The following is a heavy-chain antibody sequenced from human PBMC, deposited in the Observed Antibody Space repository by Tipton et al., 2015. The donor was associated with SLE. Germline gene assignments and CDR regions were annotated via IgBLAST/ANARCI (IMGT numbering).Heavy chain of an antibody. J-gene: IGHJ6*04. CDR3: ARGDYDGSGSYYPSGMDV. D-gene: IGHD3-10*01. Sequence: QVQLVQSGAEVKKPGASVKVSCKASGYTFTGYYMHCVRQAPVQGLEWMGRINPNRGGTNYAQKFQGRVTMTRDTSISTAYMELSRLRSDDTAVYYCARGDYDGSGSYYPSGMDVWGKGTTVTVSS. CDR2: INPNRGGT. V-gene: IGHV1-2*06. CDR1: GYTFTGYY.